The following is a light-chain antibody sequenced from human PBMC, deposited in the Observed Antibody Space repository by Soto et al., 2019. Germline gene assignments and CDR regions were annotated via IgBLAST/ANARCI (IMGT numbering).Light chain of an antibody. J-gene: IGKJ4*01. CDR1: QSISSW. V-gene: IGKV1-5*03. CDR2: KAS. CDR3: QQYNDSPLT. Sequence: DIQMTQSPSTLSASVGDRVTITCRASQSISSWLAWYQQKPGKAPKLLMYKASNLESGVPSRFSGSGSGTEFNLTITSLQPDDFATYHCQQYNDSPLTFGGGTKVEIK.